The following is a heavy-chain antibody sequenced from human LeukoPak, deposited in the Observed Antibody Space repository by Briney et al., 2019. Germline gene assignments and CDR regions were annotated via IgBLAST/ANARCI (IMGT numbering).Heavy chain of an antibody. Sequence: GGSLRLSCAASGFTVSSNYMSWVRQAPGKGLEWVSSISSSSNYIYYADSVKGRFTISRDNAKNSLYLQMNSLRAEDTAVYYCARWEMRSGYAFDYWGQGTLVTVSS. CDR1: GFTVSSNY. V-gene: IGHV3-21*01. CDR3: ARWEMRSGYAFDY. D-gene: IGHD3-3*01. CDR2: ISSSSNYI. J-gene: IGHJ4*02.